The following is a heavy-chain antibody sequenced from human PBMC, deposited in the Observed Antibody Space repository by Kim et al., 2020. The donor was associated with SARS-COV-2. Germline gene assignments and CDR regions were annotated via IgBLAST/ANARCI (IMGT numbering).Heavy chain of an antibody. V-gene: IGHV3-7*03. CDR1: GFTFSNYW. Sequence: GGSLRLSCAASGFTFSNYWMSWVRQAPGKGLEWVANIKQDGSEKYYVDSVKGRFTISRDNAKNSLYLQMNSLRAEDTAVYYCAFGHIAAAGTSSRRSDYFDYWGQGTLVTVSS. J-gene: IGHJ4*02. D-gene: IGHD6-13*01. CDR3: AFGHIAAAGTSSRRSDYFDY. CDR2: IKQDGSEK.